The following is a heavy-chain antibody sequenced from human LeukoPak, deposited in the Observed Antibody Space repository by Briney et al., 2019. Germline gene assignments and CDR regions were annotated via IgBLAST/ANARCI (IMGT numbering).Heavy chain of an antibody. J-gene: IGHJ4*02. CDR1: GFIFSNFE. CDR2: INSGATSE. Sequence: PGGSLRLSCTASGFIFSNFEMNWVRQYPGKGLQWVAYINSGATSEYYADSVKGRFTISRDNAKNSLYLQMNSLGVQDTAIYYCARVICTGGSCFQNDYWGQGTLVTVSS. D-gene: IGHD2-8*02. V-gene: IGHV3-48*03. CDR3: ARVICTGGSCFQNDY.